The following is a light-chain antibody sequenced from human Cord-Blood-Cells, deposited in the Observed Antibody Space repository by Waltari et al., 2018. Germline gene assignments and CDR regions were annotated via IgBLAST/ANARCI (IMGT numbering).Light chain of an antibody. J-gene: IGKJ2*03. CDR3: QQYNSYSVS. CDR1: QSISSW. Sequence: DIQMTQSLSTLSASVGDRVTITCRASQSISSWLARYKQKRGKAPKPLIYNVCRLESGLPSRFSGSGSGTEFTLTNSTLQPDDFATYYCQQYNSYSVSFCQGTNLEIK. CDR2: NVC. V-gene: IGKV1-5*03.